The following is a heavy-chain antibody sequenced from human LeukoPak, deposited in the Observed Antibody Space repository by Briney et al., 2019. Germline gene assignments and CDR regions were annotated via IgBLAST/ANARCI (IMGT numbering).Heavy chain of an antibody. V-gene: IGHV1-18*01. Sequence: ASVKVSCKASGYTFTSYGISWVRQAPGQGLERIGRISAYSGNTNYAQKLQGRVTMTTDTSTSTAYMELKSLRSDDTAVYYCARGRTAGSGSYYQINYYGMDVWGQGTRVTVSS. CDR1: GYTFTSYG. CDR2: ISAYSGNT. D-gene: IGHD3-10*01. CDR3: ARGRTAGSGSYYQINYYGMDV. J-gene: IGHJ6*02.